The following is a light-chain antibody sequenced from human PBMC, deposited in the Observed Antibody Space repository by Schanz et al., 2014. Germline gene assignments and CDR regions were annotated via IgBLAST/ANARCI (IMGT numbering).Light chain of an antibody. CDR3: QQYGSSPPLYT. CDR2: DAS. V-gene: IGKV3-20*01. J-gene: IGKJ2*01. CDR1: QSVSSY. Sequence: EIVLTQSPATLSLSPGERATLSCRASQSVSSYLAWYQQKPGQAPRLLIYDASNRATGIPDRFSGSGSGTDFTLTITRLEPEDFAVYYCQQYGSSPPLYTFGQGTKVEIK.